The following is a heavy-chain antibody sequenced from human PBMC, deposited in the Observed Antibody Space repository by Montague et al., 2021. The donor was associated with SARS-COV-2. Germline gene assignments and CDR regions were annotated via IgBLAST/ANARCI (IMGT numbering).Heavy chain of an antibody. V-gene: IGHV2-70*01. CDR3: ARIPEYSSGGGPDWYFDL. J-gene: IGHJ2*01. D-gene: IGHD6-19*01. CDR2: IDWDDVT. CDR1: GFSVSTSGLC. Sequence: PALVTPTQTLTLTCTFSGFSVSTSGLCVSWIRQPPGKALEWLALIDWDDVTYYSTSLKTRLTISKDTSKNQVVLTMTNMDPVDTGTYYCARIPEYSSGGGPDWYFDLWGRGTLVTVPS.